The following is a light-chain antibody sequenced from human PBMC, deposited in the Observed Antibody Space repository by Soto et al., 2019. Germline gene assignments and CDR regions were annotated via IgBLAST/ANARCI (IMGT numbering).Light chain of an antibody. CDR1: QGFTSY. J-gene: IGKJ1*01. CDR3: QQYYSYPPWT. V-gene: IGKV1-8*01. Sequence: AIRMTQSPSSLSAAKGDRVTITGRPSQGFTSYLAWYQQKPGKAPKLLIYAASTLQSGVPSRFSGSGSGTDFTLTISCLQSEDFATYYCQQYYSYPPWTFGQGTKVEIK. CDR2: AAS.